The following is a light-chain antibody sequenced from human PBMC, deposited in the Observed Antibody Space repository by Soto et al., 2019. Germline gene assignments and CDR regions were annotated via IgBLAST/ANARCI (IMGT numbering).Light chain of an antibody. CDR1: SSDVGGYNY. CDR2: EVN. CDR3: SSYTTSSTSYV. Sequence: QSALTQPASVSGSPGQSITISCTGTSSDVGGYNYVSWFQQHPGKAPKLMIYEVNNRSSGVSDRFFGSKSGNTASLTISGLQAEDEANYFCSSYTTSSTSYVFGTGTKLTVL. J-gene: IGLJ1*01. V-gene: IGLV2-14*01.